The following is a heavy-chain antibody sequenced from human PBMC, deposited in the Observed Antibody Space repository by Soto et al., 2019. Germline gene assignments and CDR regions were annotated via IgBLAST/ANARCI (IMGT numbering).Heavy chain of an antibody. V-gene: IGHV3-15*01. J-gene: IGHJ4*02. CDR2: IKSQTDGGTA. CDR3: ITDQRHDYHLLTKI. Sequence: EVHLEESGGGLAKPGGSLRLSCEASGFIFSKAWMNWVRQAPGKGLEWVGRIKSQTDGGTADCAAPMKGRFTISRDDSKNTLYLQMNSLKTEDTAVYYCITDQRHDYHLLTKIWGQGTLVTVSS. CDR1: GFIFSKAW. D-gene: IGHD2-8*01.